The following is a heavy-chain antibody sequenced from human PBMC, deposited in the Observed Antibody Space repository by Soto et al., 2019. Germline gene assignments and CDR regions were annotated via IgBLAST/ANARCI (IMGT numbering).Heavy chain of an antibody. D-gene: IGHD6-19*01. J-gene: IGHJ2*01. V-gene: IGHV5-51*01. CDR1: GYKFTAYW. CDR2: IYPGDSET. CDR3: ARHIGVAVAGTRWYFDL. Sequence: LKISCEASGYKFTAYWIGWVRQMPGKGLEWMGIIYPGDSETRYSPSFQGQVTISVDKSNSTAYLQWNSLEASDTAIYYCARHIGVAVAGTRWYFDLWGRGTLVTVSS.